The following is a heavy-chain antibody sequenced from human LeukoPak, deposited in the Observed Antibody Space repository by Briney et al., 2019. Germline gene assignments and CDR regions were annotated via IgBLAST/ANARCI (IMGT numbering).Heavy chain of an antibody. CDR3: ARGIDSASPPLGTFEI. D-gene: IGHD1-26*01. CDR1: GYTFTSYG. J-gene: IGHJ3*02. V-gene: IGHV1-18*04. CDR2: ISAYNGNT. Sequence: ASVTVSCKASGYTFTSYGITWVRQAPGQGLEWVGWISAYNGNTNYEQKLQGRVTMTRDTSTSTAYMELRSLRSDDTAVYYCARGIDSASPPLGTFEIWGQGTMVTVSS.